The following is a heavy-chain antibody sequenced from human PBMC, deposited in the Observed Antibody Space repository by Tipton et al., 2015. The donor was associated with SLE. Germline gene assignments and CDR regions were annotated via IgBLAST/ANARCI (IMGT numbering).Heavy chain of an antibody. Sequence: SLRLSCAASGFTFSSYAMHWVRQAPGKGLEWVAVISYDGSNKYYADSVKGRFTISRDNSKNTLYLQMNSLRAEDTAVYYCARDIGYDSSDYWGQGTLVTVSS. J-gene: IGHJ4*02. V-gene: IGHV3-30-3*01. CDR2: ISYDGSNK. CDR3: ARDIGYDSSDY. D-gene: IGHD3-22*01. CDR1: GFTFSSYA.